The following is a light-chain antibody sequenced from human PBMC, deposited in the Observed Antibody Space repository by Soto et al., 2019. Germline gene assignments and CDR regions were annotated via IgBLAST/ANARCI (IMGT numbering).Light chain of an antibody. CDR2: GAS. CDR1: QSVSSSY. Sequence: EIVLTQSPGTLSLSPGERATLSCRASQSVSSSYSAWYQQQPGQAPMLLIYGASSRATGIPSRFSGSVSGTDFTLTLRALALEDFAVYYCQPYGTFGPGTKVDIK. J-gene: IGKJ3*01. V-gene: IGKV3-20*01. CDR3: QPYGT.